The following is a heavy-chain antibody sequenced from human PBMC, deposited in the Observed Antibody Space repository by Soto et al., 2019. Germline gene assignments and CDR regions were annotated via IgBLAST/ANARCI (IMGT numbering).Heavy chain of an antibody. Sequence: GESLKISCNGSGYSFTSYWIGWVRQMPGKGLEWMGIIYPGDSDTRYSPSFQGQVTISADKSISTAYLQWSSLKASDTAMYYCARLEDISSSWYGSMDVWGQGTTVTVSS. V-gene: IGHV5-51*01. CDR1: GYSFTSYW. J-gene: IGHJ6*02. D-gene: IGHD6-13*01. CDR2: IYPGDSDT. CDR3: ARLEDISSSWYGSMDV.